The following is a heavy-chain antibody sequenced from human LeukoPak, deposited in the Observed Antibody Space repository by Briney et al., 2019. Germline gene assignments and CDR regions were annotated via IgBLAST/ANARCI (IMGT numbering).Heavy chain of an antibody. CDR1: GYSFTSYW. CDR2: IYPGDSDT. D-gene: IGHD3-22*01. CDR3: ARPHDYDSSGYYFL. J-gene: IGHJ4*02. Sequence: GESLKISCKASGYSFTSYWSGWVRQIPGKGLEWLGIIYPGDSDTRYCASFQGQVAISAEEYISTAYLQWSSLKASDTAMYYCARPHDYDSSGYYFLWGQGTLVTVSS. V-gene: IGHV5-51*01.